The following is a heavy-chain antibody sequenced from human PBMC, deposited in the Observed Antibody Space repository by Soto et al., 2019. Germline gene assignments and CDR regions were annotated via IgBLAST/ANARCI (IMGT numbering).Heavy chain of an antibody. J-gene: IGHJ4*02. D-gene: IGHD6-19*01. V-gene: IGHV3-23*01. CDR1: GLTFSNYA. CDR2: ISNSGRDT. Sequence: EVQLLESGGGLVQPGGSLRLSCSASGLTFSNYAMTWVRQAPGKGLEWVSAISNSGRDTYYADSVKGRFTISRDNSKNTLYLQMDTLRGDDTALYYCATWYSCGYWGQGTLVPVSS. CDR3: ATWYSCGY.